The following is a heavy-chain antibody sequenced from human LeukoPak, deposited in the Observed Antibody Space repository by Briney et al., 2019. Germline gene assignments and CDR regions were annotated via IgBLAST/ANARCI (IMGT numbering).Heavy chain of an antibody. J-gene: IGHJ4*02. CDR3: AKEIGAAVYFDY. D-gene: IGHD6-25*01. Sequence: GGSLRLSCAAAGVTFSSYAMSWVRQAPGEGLEWVSAISGSGGSTNYADSVKGRFTISRDNSKNTAYLQMNSLRVEDTAVYYCAKEIGAAVYFDYWSQGTLVTVSS. CDR1: GVTFSSYA. V-gene: IGHV3-23*01. CDR2: ISGSGGST.